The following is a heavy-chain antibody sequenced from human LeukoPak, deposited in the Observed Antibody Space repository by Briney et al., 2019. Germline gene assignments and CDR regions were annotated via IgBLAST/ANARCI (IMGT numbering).Heavy chain of an antibody. Sequence: GRSLRLSCAASGFTFSSYSMNWVRQAPGKGLEWVSSISSSSSYIYYADSVKGRFTISRDNAKNSLYLQMNSLRAEDTAVYYCARVFMIVVVIIPLYYFDYWGQGTLVTVSS. J-gene: IGHJ4*02. D-gene: IGHD3-22*01. CDR2: ISSSSSYI. V-gene: IGHV3-21*01. CDR1: GFTFSSYS. CDR3: ARVFMIVVVIIPLYYFDY.